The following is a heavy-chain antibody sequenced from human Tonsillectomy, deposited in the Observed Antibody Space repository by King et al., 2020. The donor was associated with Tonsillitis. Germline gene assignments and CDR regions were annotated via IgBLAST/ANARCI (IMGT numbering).Heavy chain of an antibody. J-gene: IGHJ4*02. D-gene: IGHD2-15*01. CDR2: LKEDAGRI. V-gene: IGHV3-7*01. CDR1: GFIFSDFW. Sequence: VQLVESGGGLVQPGGSLRLSCEASGFIFSDFWMAWVRQAPGKGLEWVAELKEDAGRIHYVDSVRGRFTISRDNAKNIVYLQMTGLTAEDTAVYYCAKVLRIAGIAYSYYDSWGQGTLVTVS. CDR3: AKVLRIAGIAYSYYDS.